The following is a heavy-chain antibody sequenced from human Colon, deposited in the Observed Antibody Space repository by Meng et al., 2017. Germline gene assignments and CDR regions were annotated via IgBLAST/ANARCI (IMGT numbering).Heavy chain of an antibody. CDR1: GVSIGTTGDY. J-gene: IGHJ4*02. CDR3: ARADCTAGICYQFDN. Sequence: QLQLQESGPGLVKPSETLSLPCTVSGVSIGTTGDYWTWIRQRPGKGLEWIGKIFYTGTAHYNPSPKTRAAMSVDRSKNQFSLKLSSVTAADTAVYYCARADCTAGICYQFDNWGQGTLVTVSS. D-gene: IGHD2-8*02. CDR2: IFYTGTA. V-gene: IGHV4-31*03.